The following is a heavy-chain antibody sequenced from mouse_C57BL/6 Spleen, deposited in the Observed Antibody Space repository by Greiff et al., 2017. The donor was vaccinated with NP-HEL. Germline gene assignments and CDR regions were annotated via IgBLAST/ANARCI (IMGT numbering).Heavy chain of an antibody. CDR3: ARNYLLITTNAMDY. Sequence: VQVVESGPGLVQPSQSLSITCTVSGFSLTSYGVHWVRQSPGKGLEWLGVIWSGGSTDYNAAFISRLSISKDNSKSQVFFKMNSLQADDTAIYYCARNYLLITTNAMDYWGQGTSVTVSS. CDR2: IWSGGST. CDR1: GFSLTSYG. J-gene: IGHJ4*01. D-gene: IGHD1-1*01. V-gene: IGHV2-2*01.